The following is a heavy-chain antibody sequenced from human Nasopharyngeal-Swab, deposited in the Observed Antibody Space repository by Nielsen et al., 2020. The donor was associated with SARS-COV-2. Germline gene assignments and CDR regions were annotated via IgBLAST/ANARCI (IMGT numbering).Heavy chain of an antibody. D-gene: IGHD3-22*01. CDR1: GVIFSSYW. V-gene: IGHV3-74*01. J-gene: IGHJ4*02. CDR3: ADLDSQVPGY. CDR2: ISTDGSST. Sequence: GESLKISCVASGVIFSSYWMHWVRQAPGKGLVWVSRISTDGSSTNYADSVKGRFTISRDNSKNTVYLQMNSLRAEDTAVYFCADLDSQVPGYWGQGTLVTVSS.